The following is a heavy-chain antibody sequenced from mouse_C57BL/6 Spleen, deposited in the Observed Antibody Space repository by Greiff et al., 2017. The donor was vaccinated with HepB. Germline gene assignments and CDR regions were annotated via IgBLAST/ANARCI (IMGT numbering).Heavy chain of an antibody. J-gene: IGHJ4*01. Sequence: QVQLQQPGAELVKPGASVKLSCKASGYTFTSYWMHWVKQRPGQGLEWIGMIHPKSGSTNYNEKFKSKATLTVDKSSSTAYMQLSSLTSEDSAVYYGARGSTVVAGGYAMDYWGQGTSVTVSS. D-gene: IGHD1-1*01. V-gene: IGHV1-64*01. CDR2: IHPKSGST. CDR1: GYTFTSYW. CDR3: ARGSTVVAGGYAMDY.